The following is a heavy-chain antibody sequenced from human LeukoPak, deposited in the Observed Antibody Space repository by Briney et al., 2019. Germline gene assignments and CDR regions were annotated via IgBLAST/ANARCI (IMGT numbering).Heavy chain of an antibody. CDR2: IKQDGSEK. CDR1: GFTFSSYW. J-gene: IGHJ6*02. Sequence: GGSLRLSCAASGFTFSSYWMSWVRQAPGKGLEWVANIKQDGSEKYYVDSVKGRFTISRDNAKNSLYLQMNSLRAEDTAVYYCARDLRLAPVGFSYYYYHGMDVWGQGTTVTVSS. D-gene: IGHD4-23*01. V-gene: IGHV3-7*01. CDR3: ARDLRLAPVGFSYYYYHGMDV.